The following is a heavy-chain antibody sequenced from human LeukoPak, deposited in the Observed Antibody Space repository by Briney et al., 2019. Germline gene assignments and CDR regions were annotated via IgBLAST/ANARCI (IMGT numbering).Heavy chain of an antibody. D-gene: IGHD1-26*01. J-gene: IGHJ4*02. CDR2: ISWNSGSI. V-gene: IGHV3-9*03. Sequence: GGSLRLSCAASGFTFDDYAMNWVRQAPGKGLEWVSGISWNSGSIDYADSVKGRFTIARDNAKKSLYLQMNSLRAEDMALYYCAKSFFSWIVGAIVYDYWGQGTLVTVSS. CDR3: AKSFFSWIVGAIVYDY. CDR1: GFTFDDYA.